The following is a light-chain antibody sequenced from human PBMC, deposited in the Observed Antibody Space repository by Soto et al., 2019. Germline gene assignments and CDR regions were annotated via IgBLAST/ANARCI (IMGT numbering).Light chain of an antibody. Sequence: DIQMTQSPSSVSASVGDRVTITCRASQVISGWLAWYQQKPGKAPKLLIYAASTLQSGVPSRFSGGRSGTDFTLTINNLQPEDFATYYCQQATISQLTFGGGTKVEIK. V-gene: IGKV1-12*01. CDR2: AAS. J-gene: IGKJ4*01. CDR1: QVISGW. CDR3: QQATISQLT.